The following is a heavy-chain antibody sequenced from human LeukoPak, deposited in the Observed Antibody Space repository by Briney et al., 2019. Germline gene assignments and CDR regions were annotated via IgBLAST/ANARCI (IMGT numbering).Heavy chain of an antibody. V-gene: IGHV3-21*06. CDR1: GFTFSSYA. Sequence: GGSLRLPCAASGFTFSSYAMHWVRQAPGKGLEWVSSSSSGGTYTYYADSVKGRFTVSRDYAKSSLYLQMNSLRAEDTAVYYCARDPYGDAWGQGTLVTVSS. CDR3: ARDPYGDA. D-gene: IGHD4-17*01. CDR2: SSSGGTYT. J-gene: IGHJ5*02.